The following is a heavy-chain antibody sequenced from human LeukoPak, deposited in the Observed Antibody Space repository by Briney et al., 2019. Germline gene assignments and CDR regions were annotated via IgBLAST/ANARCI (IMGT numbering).Heavy chain of an antibody. V-gene: IGHV3-74*01. Sequence: GGSLRLSCAASGFTFSTYWMHWVRQAPGKGLVWVSRINSDGSSTSYADSVKGRFTISRDNAMSTLYLQMNSLRAEDTAVYYCARPYSYYDFWDWGQGTLVTV. CDR3: ARPYSYYDFWD. CDR1: GFTFSTYW. J-gene: IGHJ4*02. CDR2: INSDGSST. D-gene: IGHD3-3*01.